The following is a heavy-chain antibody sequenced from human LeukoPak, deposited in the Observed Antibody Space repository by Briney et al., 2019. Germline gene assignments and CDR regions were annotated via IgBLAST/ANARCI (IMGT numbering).Heavy chain of an antibody. CDR3: ARDGPPYCSGGSCYSDFGI. CDR1: GFIFSSYS. V-gene: IGHV3-21*01. CDR2: ISSSSYI. D-gene: IGHD2-15*01. J-gene: IGHJ3*02. Sequence: PGGSLRLSCAASGFIFSSYSMNWVRQAPGKGLEWVSSISSSSYIYYADSVKGRFTVSRDNAKNSLYLQMNSLRAEDTAVYYCARDGPPYCSGGSCYSDFGIWGQGTMVTVSS.